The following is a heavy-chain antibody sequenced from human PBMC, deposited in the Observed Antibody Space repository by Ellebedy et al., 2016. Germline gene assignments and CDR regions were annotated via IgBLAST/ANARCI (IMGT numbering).Heavy chain of an antibody. Sequence: GESLKISXAASGFTFSSYGMHWVRQAPGKGLEWVAVISYDGGDKYYGDSVKGRITISRDISNTILYLQMNSLRAEDTALYYCATLASYGGPHYYWHYGMDVWGQGTTVTVSS. CDR1: GFTFSSYG. CDR3: ATLASYGGPHYYWHYGMDV. J-gene: IGHJ6*02. CDR2: ISYDGGDK. D-gene: IGHD3-10*01. V-gene: IGHV3-30*03.